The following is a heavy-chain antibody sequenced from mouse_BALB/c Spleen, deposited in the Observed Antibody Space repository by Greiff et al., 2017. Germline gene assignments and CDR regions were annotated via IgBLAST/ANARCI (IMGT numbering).Heavy chain of an antibody. D-gene: IGHD1-1*01. J-gene: IGHJ1*01. CDR1: GYSITSDYA. CDR2: ISYSGST. Sequence: DVKLQESGPGLVKPSQSLSLTCTVTGYSITSDYAWNWIRQFPGNKLEWMGYISYSGSTSYNPSLKSRISITRDTSKNQFFLQLNSVTTEDTATYYCARYGSYWYFDVWGAGTTVTVSS. V-gene: IGHV3-2*02. CDR3: ARYGSYWYFDV.